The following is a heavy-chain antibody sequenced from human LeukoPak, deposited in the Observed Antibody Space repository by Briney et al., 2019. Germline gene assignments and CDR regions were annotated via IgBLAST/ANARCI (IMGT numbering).Heavy chain of an antibody. CDR2: ISGTGGST. V-gene: IGHV3-23*01. Sequence: GGSLRLSCVASGFTFSSYAMSWVRQAPGKGLEWVSGISGTGGSTYYADSVKGRFTISRDNSKNTLYLQMNSLRAEDTAVYYCAREAQYYDYVWGSYRYRAEYFQHWGQGTLVTVSS. D-gene: IGHD3-16*02. J-gene: IGHJ1*01. CDR1: GFTFSSYA. CDR3: AREAQYYDYVWGSYRYRAEYFQH.